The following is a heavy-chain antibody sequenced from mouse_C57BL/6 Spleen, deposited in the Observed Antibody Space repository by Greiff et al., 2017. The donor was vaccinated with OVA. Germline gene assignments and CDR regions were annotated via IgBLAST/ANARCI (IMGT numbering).Heavy chain of an antibody. V-gene: IGHV1-82*01. D-gene: IGHD2-4*01. CDR2: IYPGDGDT. CDR1: GYAFSSSW. Sequence: QVQLQQSGPELVKPGASVKISCKASGYAFSSSWMNWVKQRPGKGLEWIGRIYPGDGDTNYNGKFKGKATLTADKSSSTAYMQLSSLTSEDSAVYFCARTYDYDGDAFAYWGQGTLVTVSA. CDR3: ARTYDYDGDAFAY. J-gene: IGHJ3*01.